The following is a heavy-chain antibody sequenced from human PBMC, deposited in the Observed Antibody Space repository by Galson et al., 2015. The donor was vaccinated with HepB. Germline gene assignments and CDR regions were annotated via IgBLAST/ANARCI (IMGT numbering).Heavy chain of an antibody. J-gene: IGHJ6*02. CDR3: ARLPFSTTGTTSYYYGMDV. CDR1: GYSFTSYW. CDR2: IYPGDSDT. V-gene: IGHV5-51*03. D-gene: IGHD1-1*01. Sequence: QSGAEVKKPGESLKISCKGSGYSFTSYWIGWVRQMPGKGLEWMGIIYPGDSDTRYSPSFQGQVTISADKSISTAYLQWSSLKASDTAMYYCARLPFSTTGTTSYYYGMDVWGQGTTVTVSS.